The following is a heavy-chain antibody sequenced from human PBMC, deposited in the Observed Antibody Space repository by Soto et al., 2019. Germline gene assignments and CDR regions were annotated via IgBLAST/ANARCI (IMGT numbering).Heavy chain of an antibody. CDR1: RYSFTIYW. CDR3: ASSYYNLYAFDI. CDR2: IDPSDSYT. V-gene: IGHV5-10-1*01. D-gene: IGHD3-10*01. Sequence: GESLKISCKGSRYSFTIYWISWVRQMPGKGLEWMGRIDPSDSYTNYSPSFQGHVTISADKSISTAYLQWSSLKASDTAMYYCASSYYNLYAFDIWGQGTMVTVSS. J-gene: IGHJ3*02.